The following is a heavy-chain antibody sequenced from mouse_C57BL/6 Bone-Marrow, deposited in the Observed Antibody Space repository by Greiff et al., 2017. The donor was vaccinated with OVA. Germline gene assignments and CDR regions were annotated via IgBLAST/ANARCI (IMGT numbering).Heavy chain of an antibody. J-gene: IGHJ2*01. CDR3: ARYGRDYYGSSY. V-gene: IGHV1-55*01. CDR2: IYPGSGST. CDR1: GYTFTSYW. D-gene: IGHD1-1*01. Sequence: QVHVKQSGAELVKPGASVKMSCKASGYTFTSYWITWVKQRPGQGLEWIGDIYPGSGSTNYNEKFKSKATLTVDTSSSTAYMQLSSLTSEDSAVYYCARYGRDYYGSSYWGQGTTLTVSS.